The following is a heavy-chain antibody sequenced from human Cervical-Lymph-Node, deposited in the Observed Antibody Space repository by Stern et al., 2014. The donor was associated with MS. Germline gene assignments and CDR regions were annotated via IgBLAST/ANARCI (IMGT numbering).Heavy chain of an antibody. Sequence: VQLVESGAEVKKPGASVNISGKASGYTFTNYYLHWVRQAPGQGLEWMGVLSPSGGVTIYAQKFQGRVTMTGDTSTATVQLSRLRSEDTAVYYCAKQKGRDYFFDYWGQGTLLTVSS. D-gene: IGHD3-10*01. CDR1: GYTFTNYY. V-gene: IGHV1-46*03. CDR3: AKQKGRDYFFDY. CDR2: LSPSGGVT. J-gene: IGHJ4*02.